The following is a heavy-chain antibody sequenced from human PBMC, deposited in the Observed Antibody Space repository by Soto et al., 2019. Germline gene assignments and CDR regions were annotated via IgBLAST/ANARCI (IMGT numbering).Heavy chain of an antibody. CDR3: ARDPRIAAAGHTYGMDV. J-gene: IGHJ6*02. V-gene: IGHV3-7*05. Sequence: GGSLRLSCAASGFTFSSYWMSWVRQAPGKGLEWVANIKQDGSEKYYVDSVKGRFTISRDNAKNSLYLQMNSLRAEDTAVYYCARDPRIAAAGHTYGMDVWGQGTTVTVSS. D-gene: IGHD6-13*01. CDR2: IKQDGSEK. CDR1: GFTFSSYW.